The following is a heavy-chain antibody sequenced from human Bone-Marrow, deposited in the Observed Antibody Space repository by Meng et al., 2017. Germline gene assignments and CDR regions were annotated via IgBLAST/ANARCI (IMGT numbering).Heavy chain of an antibody. CDR3: AKDGPFDY. J-gene: IGHJ4*02. CDR1: GFTFSSYA. Sequence: QVLLWGSGGGVVQPGGSLRFSCAASGFTFSSYAMHWVRQAPGKGLEWVAVISYDGSNKYYADSVKGRFTISRDNSKNTLYLQMNSLRAEDTAVYYCAKDGPFDYWGQGTLVTVSS. V-gene: IGHV3-30*04. CDR2: ISYDGSNK.